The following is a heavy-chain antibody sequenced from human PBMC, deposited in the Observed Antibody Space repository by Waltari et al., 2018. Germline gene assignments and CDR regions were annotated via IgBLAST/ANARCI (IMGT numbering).Heavy chain of an antibody. CDR1: GGSIRSVGYY. CDR2: IYYSGST. D-gene: IGHD2-2*01. J-gene: IGHJ3*02. Sequence: QVQLQESGPGLVKPSQTLSLTCTVSGGSIRSVGYYWSWTRQHPGKGLEWIGYIYYSGSTYYNPSLKSRVTISVDTSKNQFSLKLSSVTAADTAVYYCARDNPQLLPQSDAFDIWGQGTMVTVSS. V-gene: IGHV4-31*03. CDR3: ARDNPQLLPQSDAFDI.